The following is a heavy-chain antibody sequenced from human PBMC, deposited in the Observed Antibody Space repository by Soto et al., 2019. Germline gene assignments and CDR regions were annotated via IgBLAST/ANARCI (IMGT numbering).Heavy chain of an antibody. D-gene: IGHD5-18*01. CDR2: INHSGST. J-gene: IGHJ6*02. CDR3: ARGATAMVIWLADQYYGMDV. Sequence: SETLSLTCAVYGGSFSGYYWSWIRQPPGKGLEWIGEINHSGSTNYNPSLKSRVTISVDTSKNQFSLKLSSVTAADTAVYYCARGATAMVIWLADQYYGMDVWGQGTTVTVSS. CDR1: GGSFSGYY. V-gene: IGHV4-34*01.